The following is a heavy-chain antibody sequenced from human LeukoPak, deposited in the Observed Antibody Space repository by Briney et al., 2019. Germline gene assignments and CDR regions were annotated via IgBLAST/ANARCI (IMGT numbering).Heavy chain of an antibody. J-gene: IGHJ4*02. CDR2: ISSSSSYI. CDR3: VRVALFGVVTLDY. D-gene: IGHD3-3*01. V-gene: IGHV3-21*01. CDR1: GFTFSSCS. Sequence: PGGSLRLSCAASGFTFSSCSMNWVRQAPGKGLEWVSSISSSSSYIYYADSVKGRFTISRDNAKNSLYLQMNSLRAEDTAVYYCVRVALFGVVTLDYWGQGTLVTVSS.